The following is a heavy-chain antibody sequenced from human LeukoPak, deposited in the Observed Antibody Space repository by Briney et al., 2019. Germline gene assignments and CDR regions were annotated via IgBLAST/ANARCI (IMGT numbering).Heavy chain of an antibody. D-gene: IGHD1-14*01. CDR2: ISGSGGST. CDR1: GFTFSSYA. V-gene: IGHV3-23*01. CDR3: AKADSHPGGFDY. Sequence: PGGSLRLSCAASGFTFSSYAMSWVRQAPGKGLEWVSAISGSGGSTYYADSAKGRFTISRDNSKNTLYLQMNSLRAEETAVYYCAKADSHPGGFDYWGQGTLVTVSS. J-gene: IGHJ4*02.